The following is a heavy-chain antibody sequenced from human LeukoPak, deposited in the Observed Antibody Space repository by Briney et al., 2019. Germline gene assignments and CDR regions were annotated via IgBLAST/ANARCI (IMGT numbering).Heavy chain of an antibody. Sequence: SETLSLTCTVSGGSISSDGYYWSWIRQHPGKGLEWIGYIYYSGSTYYNPSLKSRVTISVDTSKNQFSLKLSSVTAADTAVYYCAKHYDIWMNAFDIWGQGTMVTVSS. V-gene: IGHV4-31*03. CDR1: GGSISSDGYY. J-gene: IGHJ3*02. CDR2: IYYSGST. CDR3: AKHYDIWMNAFDI. D-gene: IGHD3-9*01.